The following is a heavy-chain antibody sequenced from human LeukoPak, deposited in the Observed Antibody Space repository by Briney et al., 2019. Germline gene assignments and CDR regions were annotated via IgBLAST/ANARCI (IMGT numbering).Heavy chain of an antibody. Sequence: ASVKVPCKASGYTFTSYGISWVRQAPGQGLEWMGWISAYNGNTNYAQKLQGRVTMTTDTSTSTAYMELRSLRSDDTAVYYCARSPQGGLTYGMDVWGQGTTVTVSS. CDR1: GYTFTSYG. V-gene: IGHV1-18*01. D-gene: IGHD4/OR15-4a*01. CDR3: ARSPQGGLTYGMDV. CDR2: ISAYNGNT. J-gene: IGHJ6*02.